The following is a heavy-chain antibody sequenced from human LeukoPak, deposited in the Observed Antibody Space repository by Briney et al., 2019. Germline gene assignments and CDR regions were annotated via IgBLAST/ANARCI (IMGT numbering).Heavy chain of an antibody. J-gene: IGHJ4*02. Sequence: ASVKDSCKASGYTFSSYYVHWVRQAPGQGLEWMAILNPRGDITSYAQNFQGRVTVTRDTSTNTVYMELSSLRSDDTALYYCVRGRLTTVTTLDYWGQGTLVTVSS. CDR1: GYTFSSYY. CDR3: VRGRLTTVTTLDY. D-gene: IGHD4-17*01. V-gene: IGHV1-46*01. CDR2: LNPRGDIT.